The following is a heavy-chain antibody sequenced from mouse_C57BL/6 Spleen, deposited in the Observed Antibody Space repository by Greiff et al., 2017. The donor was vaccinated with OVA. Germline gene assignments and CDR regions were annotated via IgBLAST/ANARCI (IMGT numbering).Heavy chain of an antibody. CDR2: IYPGDGDT. D-gene: IGHD1-1*01. CDR3: ARWIYYGSLYYFDY. CDR1: GYAFSSSW. V-gene: IGHV1-82*01. Sequence: VQLVESGPELVKPGASVKISCKASGYAFSSSWMNWVKQRPGKGLEWIGRIYPGDGDTNYNGKFKGKATLTADKSSSTAYMQLSSLTSEDSAVYFCARWIYYGSLYYFDYWGQGTTLTVSS. J-gene: IGHJ2*01.